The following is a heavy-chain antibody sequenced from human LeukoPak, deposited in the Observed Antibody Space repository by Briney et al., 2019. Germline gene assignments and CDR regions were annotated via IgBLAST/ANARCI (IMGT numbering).Heavy chain of an antibody. CDR1: GFTFSSYA. Sequence: PGGSLRLSCAASGFTFSSYAMSWVRQAPGKGLEWVSAISGSGGSTYYTDSVKGRFTISRDNSKNTLYLQMNSLRAEDTAVYYCAKSPFQRPYYYDSSGVTGVYYFDYWGQGTLVTVSS. V-gene: IGHV3-23*01. J-gene: IGHJ4*02. CDR3: AKSPFQRPYYYDSSGVTGVYYFDY. CDR2: ISGSGGST. D-gene: IGHD3-22*01.